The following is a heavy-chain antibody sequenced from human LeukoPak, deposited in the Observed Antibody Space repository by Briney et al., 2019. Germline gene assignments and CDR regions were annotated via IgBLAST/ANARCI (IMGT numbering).Heavy chain of an antibody. J-gene: IGHJ6*03. Sequence: GRSLRLSCTASGFTFGDYAMSWVRQAPGKGLEWVGFIRSKAYGGTTEYAASVKGRFTISRDDSKSIAYLQMNSLKTEDTAVYYCTREEVNNYYYYMDVWGKGTTVTVSS. CDR2: IRSKAYGGTT. CDR3: TREEVNNYYYYMDV. V-gene: IGHV3-49*04. CDR1: GFTFGDYA. D-gene: IGHD1/OR15-1a*01.